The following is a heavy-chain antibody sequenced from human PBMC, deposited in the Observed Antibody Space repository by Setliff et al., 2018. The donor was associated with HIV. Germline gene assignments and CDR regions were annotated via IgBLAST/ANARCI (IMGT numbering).Heavy chain of an antibody. Sequence: GASVKVSCKTSRGTFSSYAVSWVRQGPGQGLEWMGGIVPIFGTAKYAQKFQGRAIITADESSTTAYMELSSLRSDDTAVYYCARDGLLEAGIRFDYWGQGTLVTVSS. V-gene: IGHV1-69*13. CDR1: RGTFSSYA. D-gene: IGHD6-19*01. J-gene: IGHJ4*02. CDR2: IVPIFGTA. CDR3: ARDGLLEAGIRFDY.